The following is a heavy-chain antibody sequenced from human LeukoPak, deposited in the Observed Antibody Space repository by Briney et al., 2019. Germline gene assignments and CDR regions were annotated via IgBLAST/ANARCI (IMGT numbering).Heavy chain of an antibody. D-gene: IGHD2-2*01. CDR2: IYYSGST. V-gene: IGHV4-31*03. J-gene: IGHJ4*02. Sequence: PSETLSLTCTVSGGSISSGGYYWSWIRQHPGKGLEWIGYIYYSGSTYYNPSLKSRVTISVDTSKNQFSLKLSSVTAADTAVYYCARTEIVVVPAAAAGAFDCWGQGTLVTVSS. CDR1: GGSISSGGYY. CDR3: ARTEIVVVPAAAAGAFDC.